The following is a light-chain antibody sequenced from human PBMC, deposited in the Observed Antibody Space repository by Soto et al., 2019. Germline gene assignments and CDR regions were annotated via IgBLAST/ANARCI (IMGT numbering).Light chain of an antibody. CDR2: RAS. Sequence: EIVLTESPGTLSLSRGERGTLSCSASQSFRSSYLVWYQQQPGQAPRHLIYRASSRDTGIPDRFSGSGSGTDFTLTISRLEPEDFAMYYCQQYGSSPLLTFGGGTKVEIK. CDR1: QSFRSSY. CDR3: QQYGSSPLLT. J-gene: IGKJ4*01. V-gene: IGKV3-20*01.